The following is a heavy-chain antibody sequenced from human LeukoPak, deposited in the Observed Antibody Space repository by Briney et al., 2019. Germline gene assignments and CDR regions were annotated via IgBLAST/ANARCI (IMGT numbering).Heavy chain of an antibody. Sequence: SETLSLTCTVSGGSISSYYWSWIRQPPGKGLEWIGYIYYSGSTNYNPSLKSRVTISVDTSKNQFSLKLSSVTAADTAVYYCARRGYDSSGYYPYFDYWGQGTLVTVSS. J-gene: IGHJ4*02. V-gene: IGHV4-59*01. CDR2: IYYSGST. D-gene: IGHD3-22*01. CDR3: ARRGYDSSGYYPYFDY. CDR1: GGSISSYY.